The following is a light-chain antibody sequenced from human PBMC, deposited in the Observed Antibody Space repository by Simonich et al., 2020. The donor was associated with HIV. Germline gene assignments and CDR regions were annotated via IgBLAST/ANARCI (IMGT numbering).Light chain of an antibody. V-gene: IGLV2-11*01. CDR1: SSDVGGYNY. CDR3: QSYDSSNRV. CDR2: DVN. Sequence: QSALTQPRSVSGSPGQSVTILCTGTSSDVGGYNYFSWYQQHPCKAPKLMIYDVNKRPSGVPDRFSGSKSGNTASLTISGLQAEDEADYYCQSYDSSNRVFGGGTKLTVL. J-gene: IGLJ3*02.